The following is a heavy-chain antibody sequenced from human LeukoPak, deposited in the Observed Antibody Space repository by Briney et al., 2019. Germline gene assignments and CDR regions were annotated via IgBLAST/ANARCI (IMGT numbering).Heavy chain of an antibody. CDR1: GFPFSDYY. Sequence: PGGSLRLSCAASGFPFSDYYMSWTRQAPGKGLEGVSFISSSGSPIYYAESVKGRFTISRDNAKNSLYLQMNSLRAEDAAVYYCARGTFALIEVVDYWGQGTLVTVSS. J-gene: IGHJ4*02. D-gene: IGHD2-8*01. CDR2: ISSSGSPI. CDR3: ARGTFALIEVVDY. V-gene: IGHV3-11*04.